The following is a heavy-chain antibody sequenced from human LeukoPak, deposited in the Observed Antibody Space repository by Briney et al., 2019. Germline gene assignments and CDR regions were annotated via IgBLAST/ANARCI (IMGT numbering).Heavy chain of an antibody. D-gene: IGHD1-26*01. Sequence: ASVKDTCRASGYTFIGYYMHWVRQAPGQGLEWMGWINPSSGGTNYAQKFQGRVTMTRATSISTAYMELGRLRSDDTAVYYCASSREPNSGSYSAPPEFDYWGQGTLVTVSS. CDR2: INPSSGGT. CDR1: GYTFIGYY. CDR3: ASSREPNSGSYSAPPEFDY. J-gene: IGHJ4*02. V-gene: IGHV1-2*02.